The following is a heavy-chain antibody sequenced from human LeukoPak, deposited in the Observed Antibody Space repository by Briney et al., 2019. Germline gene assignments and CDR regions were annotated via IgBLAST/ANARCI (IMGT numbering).Heavy chain of an antibody. CDR1: GGSISSSDYY. CDR2: IYYSGSS. J-gene: IGHJ4*02. V-gene: IGHV4-39*01. Sequence: PSETLSLTCTVSGGSISSSDYYGARMRQPPGKGLEWIGSIYYSGSSYYNPSLKSRVTISVHTSKNQFSLKLSSVTAADTAVYYCARHVDTATDYFDYWGQGTLVTVSS. CDR3: ARHVDTATDYFDY. D-gene: IGHD5-18*01.